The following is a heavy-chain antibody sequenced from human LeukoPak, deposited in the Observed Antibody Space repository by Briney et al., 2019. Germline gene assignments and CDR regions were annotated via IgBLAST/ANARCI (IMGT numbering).Heavy chain of an antibody. J-gene: IGHJ4*02. CDR3: ARDYGSGDYYFAY. CDR2: IYHRGTT. V-gene: IGHV4-4*02. CDR1: GESISSSHW. D-gene: IGHD3-10*01. Sequence: SETLSLTCAVSGESISSSHWWTWVRQPPGKGLEWIGEIYHRGTTNYNLSLKSRVTISVDRSKNQFSLRLTSVTAADTAVYYCARDYGSGDYYFAYWGQGALVTVSP.